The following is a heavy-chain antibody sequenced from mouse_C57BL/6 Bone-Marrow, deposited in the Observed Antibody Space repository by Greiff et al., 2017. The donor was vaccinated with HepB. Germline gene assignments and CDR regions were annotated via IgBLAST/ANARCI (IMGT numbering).Heavy chain of an antibody. J-gene: IGHJ3*01. D-gene: IGHD3-2*02. CDR1: GFSLTSYG. CDR3: ARTQDSSGYVGAY. V-gene: IGHV2-2*01. Sequence: VQLQQSGPGLVQPSQSLSITCTVSGFSLTSYGVHWVRQSPGKGLEWLGVIWSGGSTDYNAAFISRLSISKDNSKSQVFFKMNSLQADDTAIYYCARTQDSSGYVGAYWGQGTLVTVSA. CDR2: IWSGGST.